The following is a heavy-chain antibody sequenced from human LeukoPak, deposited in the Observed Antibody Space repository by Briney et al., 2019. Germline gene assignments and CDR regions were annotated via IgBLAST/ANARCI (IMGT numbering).Heavy chain of an antibody. CDR1: GFTFSDYD. J-gene: IGHJ3*02. V-gene: IGHV3-11*01. CDR2: ISSSGNTV. D-gene: IGHD3-10*01. Sequence: PGGSLRLSCVVSGFTFSDYDMTWIRQAPGKGLEWVSYISSSGNTVYYADSVKGRSTVSRDNAKNSLFLQVDSLRAEDTAVYYCARQALFMVRGLISAFDIWGQGTKVTVSS. CDR3: ARQALFMVRGLISAFDI.